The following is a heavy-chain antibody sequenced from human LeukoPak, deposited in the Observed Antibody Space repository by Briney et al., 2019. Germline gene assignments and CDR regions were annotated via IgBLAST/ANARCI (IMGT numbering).Heavy chain of an antibody. CDR1: GYTFSYFG. CDR3: ARGLDAASGLANFDY. V-gene: IGHV1-18*01. D-gene: IGHD1-1*01. Sequence: ASVKVSCKGSGYTFSYFGINWVRQAPGQGLEWMGWINGYNGNTNYAQKSEGRLSLTTDTATSTVYMELKNLTSDDTAVYFCARGLDAASGLANFDYWGQGTLITVSS. J-gene: IGHJ4*02. CDR2: INGYNGNT.